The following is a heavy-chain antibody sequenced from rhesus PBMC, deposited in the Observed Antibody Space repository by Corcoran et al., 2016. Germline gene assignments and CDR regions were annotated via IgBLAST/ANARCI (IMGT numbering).Heavy chain of an antibody. Sequence: QVQLQESGPGLAKPWETLSLTCAVSGGSIRSDSYSWSWIRQPPGKEPEWIGYITYSGSTSYNPSLKSRVTISRDTSKNQFSLNLDSVTAADSAIYYCARDRDNRRYFDYWGQGVLVTVSS. J-gene: IGHJ4*01. CDR3: ARDRDNRRYFDY. CDR2: ITYSGST. D-gene: IGHD1-20*01. CDR1: GGSIRSDSYS. V-gene: IGHV4-122*02.